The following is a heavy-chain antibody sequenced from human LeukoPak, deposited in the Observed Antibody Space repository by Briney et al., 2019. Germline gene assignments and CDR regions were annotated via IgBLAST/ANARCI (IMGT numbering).Heavy chain of an antibody. CDR1: GASVGDYY. V-gene: IGHV4-4*07. D-gene: IGHD4-11*01. CDR2: IYTSGNT. J-gene: IGHJ4*02. CDR3: AVDSRDF. Sequence: SETLSLTCTVSGASVGDYYWSWIRQAAGKGLEWLGRIYTSGNTIHNPSLQSRVTASVDVSKNQFSLRLISMTAADTGIYYCAVDSRDFWGQGTLVTVSS.